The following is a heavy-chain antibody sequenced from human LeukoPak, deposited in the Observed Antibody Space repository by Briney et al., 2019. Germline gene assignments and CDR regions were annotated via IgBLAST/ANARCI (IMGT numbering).Heavy chain of an antibody. CDR2: INPNSGGT. Sequence: ASVKVSCKASGYTFTGYYMHWVRHAPGQGLEWMGWINPNSGGTNYAQKFQGRVTMTRDTSISTAYMELSRLRSDDTAAYYCAREATVAGSFSFDYWGQGTLVTVSS. CDR3: AREATVAGSFSFDY. D-gene: IGHD6-19*01. CDR1: GYTFTGYY. V-gene: IGHV1-2*02. J-gene: IGHJ4*02.